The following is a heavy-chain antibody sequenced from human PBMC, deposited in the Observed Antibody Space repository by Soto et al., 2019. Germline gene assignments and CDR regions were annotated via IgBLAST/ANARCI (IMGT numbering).Heavy chain of an antibody. V-gene: IGHV3-73*02. Sequence: EVQLVESGGGLVQPGGSLKLSCAASGFTFSGSTIHWVRQTSGKGLEWVGRIPSKTNTYATAYAASVKGRFTISRDDSKNTAYLQMTRLKAEDTAVYYCTRKHLDVPVASAIDYWGQGTLVTVSS. CDR1: GFTFSGST. CDR3: TRKHLDVPVASAIDY. CDR2: IPSKTNTYAT. J-gene: IGHJ4*02. D-gene: IGHD6-19*01.